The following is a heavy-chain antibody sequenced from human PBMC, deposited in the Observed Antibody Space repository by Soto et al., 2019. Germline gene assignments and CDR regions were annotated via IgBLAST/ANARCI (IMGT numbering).Heavy chain of an antibody. CDR3: ARGDGDIVVVVAATPISAFDI. D-gene: IGHD2-15*01. J-gene: IGHJ3*02. Sequence: SETLSLTCAVSGGSISSGGYSWSWIRQPPGKGLEWIGYIYHSGSTYYNPSLKSRVTISVDTSKNQFSLKLSSVTAADTAVYYCARGDGDIVVVVAATPISAFDIWGQGTMVTVSS. CDR2: IYHSGST. V-gene: IGHV4-30-2*01. CDR1: GGSISSGGYS.